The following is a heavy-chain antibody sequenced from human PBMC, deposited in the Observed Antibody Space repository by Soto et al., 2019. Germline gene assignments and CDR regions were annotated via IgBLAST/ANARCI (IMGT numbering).Heavy chain of an antibody. CDR2: IFYSGTT. J-gene: IGHJ6*02. V-gene: IGHV4-30-4*01. Sequence: QVQLQESGPGLVKPSQTLSLTCTVSGGSISSGNYYWSWIRQPPGKGLEWIGYIFYSGTTYYNPSLKRRVIISVDKSNNRFSLKVNSVTAADTAVYYCARGSGWFWEFNYYYDGMDVWGQGTTVTVSS. CDR1: GGSISSGNYY. CDR3: ARGSGWFWEFNYYYDGMDV. D-gene: IGHD3-10*01.